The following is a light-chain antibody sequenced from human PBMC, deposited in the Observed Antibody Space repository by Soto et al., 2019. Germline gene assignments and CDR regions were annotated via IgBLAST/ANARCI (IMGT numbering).Light chain of an antibody. J-gene: IGLJ1*01. CDR3: FSYANSSPFV. Sequence: QSALTQPASVSGSPGQSITISCTGTSNDVGGYNLVSWYQQHPGKAPKLIIYEVTKRPSGVSNRFSGSKSGNTASLTISGLQAEDEADYSCFSYANSSPFVFGTGTKVTVL. CDR2: EVT. V-gene: IGLV2-23*02. CDR1: SNDVGGYNL.